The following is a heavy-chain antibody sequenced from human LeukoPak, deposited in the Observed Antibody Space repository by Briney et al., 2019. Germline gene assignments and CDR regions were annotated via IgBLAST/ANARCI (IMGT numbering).Heavy chain of an antibody. Sequence: SETLSLTCTVSGGSISTYYWSWIRQPPGKGLEWIGHIHYSGSTNYSPSLKSRVTISVDTSKNRFSLRLSSLTAADTAVYFCAGGGWSFDAFDFWGQGTMVTVSS. J-gene: IGHJ3*01. CDR1: GGSISTYY. CDR3: AGGGWSFDAFDF. V-gene: IGHV4-59*08. D-gene: IGHD6-19*01. CDR2: IHYSGST.